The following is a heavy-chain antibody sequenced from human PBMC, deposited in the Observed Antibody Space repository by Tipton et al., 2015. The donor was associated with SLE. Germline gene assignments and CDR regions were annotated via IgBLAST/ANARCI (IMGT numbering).Heavy chain of an antibody. Sequence: TLSLTCTVSGGALSNYYWNWIRQPPGKGLEWLGYIHYTGSTNYNPSLKSRVTISVETSKNQFSLKLSSVTTADTAVYHCARGGWSLDYWGQGTLVTVSS. CDR1: GGALSNYY. V-gene: IGHV4-59*01. CDR3: ARGGWSLDY. J-gene: IGHJ4*02. D-gene: IGHD6-19*01. CDR2: IHYTGST.